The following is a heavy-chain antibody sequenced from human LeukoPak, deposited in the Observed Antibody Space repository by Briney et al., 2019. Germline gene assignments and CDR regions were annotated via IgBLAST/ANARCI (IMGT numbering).Heavy chain of an antibody. V-gene: IGHV3-23*01. CDR2: ISGSGGST. Sequence: GGSLRLSCAASGFTFSSYAMSWVRQAPGKGLEWVSAISGSGGSTYYADSVKGRFTISRDNSKNTLYLKMNSLRAEDTAVYYCARARSIALPSRFDLWGQGTLVTVSS. D-gene: IGHD6-13*01. CDR1: GFTFSSYA. J-gene: IGHJ5*02. CDR3: ARARSIALPSRFDL.